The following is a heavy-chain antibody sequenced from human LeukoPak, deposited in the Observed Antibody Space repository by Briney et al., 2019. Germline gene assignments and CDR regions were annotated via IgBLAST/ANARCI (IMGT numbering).Heavy chain of an antibody. J-gene: IGHJ6*02. CDR1: GFTFDDYA. Sequence: GRSLRLSCAASGFTFDDYAMHWVRQAPGKGLEWVSGISWNSGSIGYADSVKGRFTTSRDNAKNSLYLQMNSLRAEDTALYYCSKDTSRKNSDGMDVWGQGTTVTFSS. D-gene: IGHD1-7*01. CDR3: SKDTSRKNSDGMDV. V-gene: IGHV3-9*01. CDR2: ISWNSGSI.